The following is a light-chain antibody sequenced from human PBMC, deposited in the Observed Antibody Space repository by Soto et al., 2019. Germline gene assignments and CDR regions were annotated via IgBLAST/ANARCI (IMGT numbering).Light chain of an antibody. CDR2: EVS. Sequence: QSALTQPASVSGSPGQSITISCTGTSSDVGSYNLVSWYQQHPGKAPKLMIYEVSKRPSGVSNLFSGSKSGNTASLTISGLQAEDEADYYCCSYAGSSTLEVFGTGTKLTVL. V-gene: IGLV2-23*02. CDR1: SSDVGSYNL. CDR3: CSYAGSSTLEV. J-gene: IGLJ1*01.